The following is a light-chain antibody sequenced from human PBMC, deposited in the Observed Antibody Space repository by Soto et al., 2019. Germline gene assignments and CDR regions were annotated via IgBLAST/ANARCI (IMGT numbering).Light chain of an antibody. Sequence: ELVLPQSPGTLSLSPGERATLSCRASQSVSGSYLAWYQQKPGQAPRLLICGASSRATGIPDRFSGSGSGTDFTLTISRLEPEDVAVYYCQQYGSLPWTFGQGTKVEIK. CDR3: QQYGSLPWT. V-gene: IGKV3-20*01. CDR1: QSVSGSY. J-gene: IGKJ1*01. CDR2: GAS.